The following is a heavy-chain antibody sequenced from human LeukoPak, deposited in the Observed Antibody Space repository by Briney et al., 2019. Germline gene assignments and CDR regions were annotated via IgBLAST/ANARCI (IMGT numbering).Heavy chain of an antibody. CDR1: GFTFSSYS. J-gene: IGHJ4*02. CDR2: ISSSSSTI. Sequence: SGGSLRLSCAASGFTFSSYSMNWVRQAPGKGLEWVSYISSSSSTIYYADSVRGRFTISRDNAKNSLYLQMNSLRDEDTAVYYCAVITLIVVDPYYFDYWGQGTLVTVSS. D-gene: IGHD3-22*01. V-gene: IGHV3-48*02. CDR3: AVITLIVVDPYYFDY.